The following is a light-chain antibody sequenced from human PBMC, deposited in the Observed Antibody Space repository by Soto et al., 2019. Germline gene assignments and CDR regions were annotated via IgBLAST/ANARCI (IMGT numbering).Light chain of an antibody. J-gene: IGKJ5*01. CDR1: QALGSY. Sequence: DIQLTQSPSFLSASVGDRVTITCRASQALGSYLVWYQQKPGKAPKLLIYAASTLQSGVPSRFSGRGSGTEFALTISSLQPEDFANYYCQQLNNQPLITFGQGTRLDIK. V-gene: IGKV1-9*01. CDR2: AAS. CDR3: QQLNNQPLIT.